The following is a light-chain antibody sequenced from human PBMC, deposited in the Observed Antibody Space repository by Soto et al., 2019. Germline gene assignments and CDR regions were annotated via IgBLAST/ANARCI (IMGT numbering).Light chain of an antibody. CDR3: AAWDESRSAWV. J-gene: IGLJ3*02. CDR2: KNN. CDR1: SYNVGNNL. V-gene: IGLV1-47*01. Sequence: QSVLTQPPSASGTPGQRVTISCSGGSYNVGNNLLYWYHQRPRTAPTHLIFKNNQRPSGGLDRFSGSTSGSYASLPISGLRSEDEADDYCAAWDESRSAWVFGGGTKLTVL.